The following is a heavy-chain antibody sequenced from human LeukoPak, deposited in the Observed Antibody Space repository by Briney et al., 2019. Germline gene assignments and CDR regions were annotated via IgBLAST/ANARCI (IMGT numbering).Heavy chain of an antibody. Sequence: GGSPRLSCSASGFTFSSYEMHWVRQAPGKGLEYVSGISSNGGNTYYADSVKGRFTISRDNSKNTLYLQMSSLRAEDTAVYYCVKPGVAIVATSYYFDYWGQGTLVTVSS. CDR3: VKPGVAIVATSYYFDY. V-gene: IGHV3-64D*06. CDR2: ISSNGGNT. CDR1: GFTFSSYE. J-gene: IGHJ4*02. D-gene: IGHD5-12*01.